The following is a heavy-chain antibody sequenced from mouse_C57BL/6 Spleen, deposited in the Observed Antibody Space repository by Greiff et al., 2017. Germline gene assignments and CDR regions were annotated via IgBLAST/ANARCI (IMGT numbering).Heavy chain of an antibody. CDR3: ARGRNYFLDY. D-gene: IGHD1-1*01. J-gene: IGHJ2*01. CDR2: IDPSDSYT. CDR1: GYTFTSYW. V-gene: IGHV1-69*01. Sequence: QVQLQQPGAELVMPGASVKLSCKASGYTFTSYWMHWVKQRPGQGLEWIGEIDPSDSYTNYNQKFKGKSTLTVDKSSSTAYTQLSSLTSEDSAVYYCARGRNYFLDYWGQGTTLTVSS.